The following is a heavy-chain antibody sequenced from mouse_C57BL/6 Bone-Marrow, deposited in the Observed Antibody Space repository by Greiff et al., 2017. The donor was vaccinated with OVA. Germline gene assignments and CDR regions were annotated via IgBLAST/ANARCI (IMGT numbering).Heavy chain of an antibody. J-gene: IGHJ1*03. CDR3: AREDYGSSYDWYFDV. V-gene: IGHV1-81*01. D-gene: IGHD1-1*01. CDR2: ISPRSGNT. CDR1: GYTFTSYG. Sequence: QVQLQQSGAELARPGASVKLSCKASGYTFTSYGISWVKHRTGPCLEWIGEISPRSGNTYYNATFHGKATLTADNSSSTAYMELRSLISEDSAVYFCAREDYGSSYDWYFDVWGTGTTVNVPS.